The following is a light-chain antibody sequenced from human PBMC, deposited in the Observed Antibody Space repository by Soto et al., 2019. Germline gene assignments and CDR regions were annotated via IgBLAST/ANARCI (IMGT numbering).Light chain of an antibody. CDR2: GAS. Sequence: EIVLTQSPATLSVSAGGTVTLSCRASQSIRTNVAWYQQIPGQAPRLLVYGASTRATGIPARFSGSGSGTEFTLTISSLQSEDFAIYYCQQYNNWLLTFGGGTKVDIK. J-gene: IGKJ4*01. CDR1: QSIRTN. CDR3: QQYNNWLLT. V-gene: IGKV3-15*01.